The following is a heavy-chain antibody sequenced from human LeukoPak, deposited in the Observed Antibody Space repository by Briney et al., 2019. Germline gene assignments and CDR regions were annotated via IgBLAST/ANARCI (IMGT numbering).Heavy chain of an antibody. J-gene: IGHJ4*02. CDR3: AKEPYGDLHFFDY. D-gene: IGHD4-17*01. Sequence: GGSLRLSCAASGFTFSSYGMHWVRQAPGKGLEWVAVISYDGSNKYYADSVKGRFTISRDNSKNTLCLQMNGLRAEDTAVYYCAKEPYGDLHFFDYWGQGTLVTVSS. CDR2: ISYDGSNK. V-gene: IGHV3-30*18. CDR1: GFTFSSYG.